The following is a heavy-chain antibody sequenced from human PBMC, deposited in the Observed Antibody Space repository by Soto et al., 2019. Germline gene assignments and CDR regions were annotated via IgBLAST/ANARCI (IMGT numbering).Heavy chain of an antibody. CDR2: IIPIFGTA. J-gene: IGHJ5*02. Sequence: QVQLVQSGAEVKKPGSSVKVSCKASGGTFSSYAISWVRQAPGHGLEWMGGIIPIFGTANYAQKFQGRVTITADESTSTAYMELSSLRSEDTAVYYCAREQKMVRGVSGRLNWFDPWGQGTLVTVSS. D-gene: IGHD3-10*01. CDR3: AREQKMVRGVSGRLNWFDP. V-gene: IGHV1-69*01. CDR1: GGTFSSYA.